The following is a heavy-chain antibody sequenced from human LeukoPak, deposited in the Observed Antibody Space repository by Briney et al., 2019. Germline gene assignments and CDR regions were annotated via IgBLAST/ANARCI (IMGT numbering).Heavy chain of an antibody. CDR3: ARECSGTYCGED. CDR2: ISPNSGGT. CDR1: GYTFSGFY. V-gene: IGHV1-2*02. J-gene: IGHJ4*02. D-gene: IGHD1-26*01. Sequence: ASVKVSCKPSGYTFSGFYIHWVRQAPGQGLEWMGWISPNSGGTDYAQRFQGRVTMTRDTSISTAYMELSSLRSDDTAIYYCARECSGTYCGEDWGQGTLVTVSS.